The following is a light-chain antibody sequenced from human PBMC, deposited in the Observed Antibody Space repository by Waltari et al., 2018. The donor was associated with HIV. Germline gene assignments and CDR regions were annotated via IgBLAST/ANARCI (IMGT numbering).Light chain of an antibody. Sequence: DIVLTQSPATMSMSPGARATLSFRARQSASSYLTGYQQQPGQAPKLLIYCASNRATGIPARFSGSGSGTDFTLTISSLEPEDFAVYYCQQRRNWPPGATFGGGTKVEIK. CDR1: QSASSY. CDR3: QQRRNWPPGAT. V-gene: IGKV3-11*01. J-gene: IGKJ4*01. CDR2: CAS.